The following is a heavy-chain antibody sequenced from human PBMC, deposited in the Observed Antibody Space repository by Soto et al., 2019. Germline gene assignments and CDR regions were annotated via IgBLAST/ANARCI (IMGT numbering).Heavy chain of an antibody. Sequence: GASVKVSCKASGYTFTSYGISWVRQAPGQGLEWMGWMNPNSGNTGYAQEFQGRVTMTRNTSISTAYMELSSLRSEDTAVYYCARGDSSGYVSFDYWGQGTLVTVSS. CDR1: GYTFTSYG. J-gene: IGHJ4*02. V-gene: IGHV1-8*02. CDR3: ARGDSSGYVSFDY. CDR2: MNPNSGNT. D-gene: IGHD3-22*01.